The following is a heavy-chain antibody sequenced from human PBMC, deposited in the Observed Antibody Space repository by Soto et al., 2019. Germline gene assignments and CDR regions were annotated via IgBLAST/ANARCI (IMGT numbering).Heavy chain of an antibody. CDR3: ARKPNWYSRSGGGYYYYGMDV. V-gene: IGHV3-21*01. J-gene: IGHJ6*02. D-gene: IGHD6-6*01. CDR2: ISSSSSYI. CDR1: GFTFSSYS. Sequence: GGSLRLSCAASGFTFSSYSMNWVRQAPGKGLEWVSSISSSSSYIYYADSVKGRFTISRDNAKNSLYLQMNSLRAEDTAVYYCARKPNWYSRSGGGYYYYGMDVWGQGTTVTVS.